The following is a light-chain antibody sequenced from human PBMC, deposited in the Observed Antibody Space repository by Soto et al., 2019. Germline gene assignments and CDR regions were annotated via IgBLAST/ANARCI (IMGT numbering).Light chain of an antibody. J-gene: IGKJ1*01. Sequence: DIQMTQSPSSLSASVGDRVTITCRASQSISSSLNWYQQKPGKAPKLLISAASSLQSGVPSRFSGSESGTEFTLTIGSLQPEDFATYFCQQTHSTSWTFGQGTNVEIK. CDR2: AAS. V-gene: IGKV1-39*01. CDR1: QSISSS. CDR3: QQTHSTSWT.